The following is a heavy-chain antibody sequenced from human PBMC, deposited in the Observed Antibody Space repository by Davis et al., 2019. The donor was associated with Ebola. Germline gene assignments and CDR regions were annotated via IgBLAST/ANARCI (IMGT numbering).Heavy chain of an antibody. D-gene: IGHD3-3*01. V-gene: IGHV4-59*12. CDR1: GGSISSYY. Sequence: MPGGSLRLSCTVSGGSISSYYWSWIRQPPGKGLEWIGHIYYSGSTNYNPSLKSRVTISVDTSKNQFSLKLSSVTAADTAVYYCARVYFWSGYYTLNWFDPWGQGTLVTVSS. CDR2: IYYSGST. J-gene: IGHJ5*02. CDR3: ARVYFWSGYYTLNWFDP.